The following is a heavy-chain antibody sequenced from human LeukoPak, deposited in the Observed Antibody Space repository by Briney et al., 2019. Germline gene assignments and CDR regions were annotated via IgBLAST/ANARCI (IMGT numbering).Heavy chain of an antibody. CDR2: IIPILGIA. D-gene: IGHD3-10*01. V-gene: IGHV1-69*04. J-gene: IGHJ4*02. Sequence: SVKVSCKASGGTFSSYAISWVRQAPGQGLEWMGRIIPILGIANYAQKFQGRVTITADKSTSTAYMELSSLRFEDTAVYYCARDVRYYGSGSYYEGYWGQGTLVTVSS. CDR1: GGTFSSYA. CDR3: ARDVRYYGSGSYYEGY.